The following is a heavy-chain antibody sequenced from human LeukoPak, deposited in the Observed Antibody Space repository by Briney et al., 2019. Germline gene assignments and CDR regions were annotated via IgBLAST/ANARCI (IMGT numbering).Heavy chain of an antibody. CDR2: ISSSSYI. Sequence: GGSLRLSCAASGFTFSSYSMNWVRQAPGKGLEWVSSISSSSYIYCADSVKGRFTISRDNAKNSLYLQMNSLRAEDTAVYYCARGHSSSWYYHYYYSYMDVWGKGTTVTVSS. V-gene: IGHV3-21*01. CDR3: ARGHSSSWYYHYYYSYMDV. D-gene: IGHD6-13*01. CDR1: GFTFSSYS. J-gene: IGHJ6*03.